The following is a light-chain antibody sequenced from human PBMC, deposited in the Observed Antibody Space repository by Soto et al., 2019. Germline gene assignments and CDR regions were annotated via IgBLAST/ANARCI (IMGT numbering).Light chain of an antibody. V-gene: IGKV1-39*01. CDR1: QGIRND. CDR3: QQSYSSPPT. J-gene: IGKJ1*01. Sequence: IQMTQSPSSLSASVGDGVTITWRASQGIRNDLGWYQQKPGKAPKLLIYAASSLQSGVPSRFSGSRSGPDFTLTISSLQPEDFATYYCQQSYSSPPTFGQGTKVDIK. CDR2: AAS.